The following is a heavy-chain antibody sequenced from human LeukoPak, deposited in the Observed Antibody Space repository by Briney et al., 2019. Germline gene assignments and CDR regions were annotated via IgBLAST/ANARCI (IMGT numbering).Heavy chain of an antibody. CDR3: ARAIRGCSGGSCLAYYFDY. J-gene: IGHJ4*02. CDR1: GGSISSSSYY. CDR2: IYYSGST. Sequence: SETLSLTCTVSGGSISSSSYYWGWIRQPPGKGLEWIGSIYYSGSTYYNPSLKSRVTISVDTSKNQFSLKLSSVTAADTAVYYCARAIRGCSGGSCLAYYFDYWGQGTLVTVSS. V-gene: IGHV4-39*07. D-gene: IGHD2-15*01.